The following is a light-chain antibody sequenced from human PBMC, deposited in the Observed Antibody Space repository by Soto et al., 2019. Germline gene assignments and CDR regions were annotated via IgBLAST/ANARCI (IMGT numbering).Light chain of an antibody. J-gene: IGKJ4*01. CDR3: QQYGSSPIT. CDR1: QSVSSNF. V-gene: IGKV3-20*01. CDR2: GAS. Sequence: EIVLTQSPGSLSLSPGERGTLSCRASQSVSSNFLAWYQQKPGQAPRLLIYGASSRASGIPDRFSGSGSGTDFTLTISRLEPEDFAVYYCQQYGSSPITFGGATKVDIK.